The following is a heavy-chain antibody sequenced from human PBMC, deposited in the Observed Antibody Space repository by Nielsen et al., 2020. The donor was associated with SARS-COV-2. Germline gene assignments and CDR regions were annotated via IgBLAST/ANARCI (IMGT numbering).Heavy chain of an antibody. CDR2: IYSGGST. CDR1: GFTVSSNY. Sequence: GESLKISCAASGFTVSSNYMSWVRQAPGKGLEWVSVIYSGGSTYYADSVKGRFTISRDNSKNTLYLQMNSLRAEDTAVYYCARDGGSSSWYQKNNWFDPWGQGTLVTVSS. D-gene: IGHD6-13*01. V-gene: IGHV3-66*01. J-gene: IGHJ5*02. CDR3: ARDGGSSSWYQKNNWFDP.